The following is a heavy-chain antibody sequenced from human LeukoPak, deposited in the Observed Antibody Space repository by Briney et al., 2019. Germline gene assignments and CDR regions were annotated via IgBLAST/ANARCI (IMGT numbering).Heavy chain of an antibody. V-gene: IGHV3-30*04. Sequence: GGSLRLSCAASGFTFSTYTMHWVRQAPGKGLEWVAVISYDGSNKYNADSVKGRFTISRDNSRNTLYLQMNSLRAEDTAVYYCAKGGPAAGPYYFDYWGQGTLVTVSS. J-gene: IGHJ4*02. CDR1: GFTFSTYT. CDR3: AKGGPAAGPYYFDY. D-gene: IGHD6-13*01. CDR2: ISYDGSNK.